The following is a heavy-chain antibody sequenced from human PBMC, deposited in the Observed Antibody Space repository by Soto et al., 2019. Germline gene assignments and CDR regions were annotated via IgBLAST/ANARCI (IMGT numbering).Heavy chain of an antibody. V-gene: IGHV3-7*05. D-gene: IGHD7-27*01. Sequence: GGSLRLSCAASGFTFSDYWMGWVRQAPGKGPEWVANIKQDGSERYYVDSVKGRFTISRDNAENSLFLQMNSLRAEDTAVYYCGRSNWGPFDYWGQGTLVTVSS. CDR3: GRSNWGPFDY. CDR1: GFTFSDYW. J-gene: IGHJ4*02. CDR2: IKQDGSER.